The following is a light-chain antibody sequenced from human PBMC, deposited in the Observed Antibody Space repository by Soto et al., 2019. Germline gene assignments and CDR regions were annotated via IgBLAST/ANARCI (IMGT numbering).Light chain of an antibody. CDR2: AAS. V-gene: IGKV1-39*01. CDR3: EHRYSNRRI. J-gene: IGKJ4*01. CDR1: QSISRY. Sequence: SPASVSANEENRVTITCRASQSISRYLTWYQQKPGKAPKLMIYAASSLQSGVPSSFSCSGSGTDFALTVVRPLPEDCSTYFCEHRYSNRRIIGVGTRVDIK.